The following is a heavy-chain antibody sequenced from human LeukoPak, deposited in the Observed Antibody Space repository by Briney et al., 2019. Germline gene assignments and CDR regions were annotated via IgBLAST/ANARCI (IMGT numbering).Heavy chain of an antibody. CDR2: INHSGST. J-gene: IGHJ3*02. Sequence: SETLSLTCAVYGGSFSGYYWSWIRQPPGKGLEWIGEINHSGSTNYNPSLKSRVTISVDTSKNQFSLKLSSVTAADTAVYYCTRGPNYYGSGSYYTNDAFDIWGQGTMVTVSS. CDR1: GGSFSGYY. D-gene: IGHD3-10*01. CDR3: TRGPNYYGSGSYYTNDAFDI. V-gene: IGHV4-34*01.